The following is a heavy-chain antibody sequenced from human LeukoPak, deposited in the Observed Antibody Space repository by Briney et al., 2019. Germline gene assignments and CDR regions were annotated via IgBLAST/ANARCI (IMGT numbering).Heavy chain of an antibody. Sequence: GGSLRLSCAASGFTFSSYGIHWVRQAPGKGLEWVAVVSYDASHKFYADSVKGRFTISRDNSKNTVYLQMTSLRAEDTAVYYCAKHSSSWYVAEGEPLSRYGMDVWGQGTTVTVS. CDR1: GFTFSSYG. J-gene: IGHJ6*02. CDR2: VSYDASHK. CDR3: AKHSSSWYVAEGEPLSRYGMDV. V-gene: IGHV3-30*18. D-gene: IGHD6-13*01.